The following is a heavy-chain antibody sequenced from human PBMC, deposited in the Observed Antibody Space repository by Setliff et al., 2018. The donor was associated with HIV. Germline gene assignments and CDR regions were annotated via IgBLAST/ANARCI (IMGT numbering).Heavy chain of an antibody. J-gene: IGHJ4*02. CDR3: ARSSWWEPRDY. V-gene: IGHV3-23*01. CDR2: ISSKDGST. D-gene: IGHD2-15*01. CDR1: GFTLSTFS. Sequence: QPGGSLRLSCAVSGFTLSTFSMSWVRQAPGKGLEWVSAISSKDGSTYYADSVRGRFTISRYNYKNTLYLQMNSLRAEDTAVCYCARSSWWEPRDYWGQGTLVTVSS.